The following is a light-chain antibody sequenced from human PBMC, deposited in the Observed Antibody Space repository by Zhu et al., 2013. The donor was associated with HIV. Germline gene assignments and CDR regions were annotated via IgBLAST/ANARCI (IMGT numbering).Light chain of an antibody. CDR2: RNN. Sequence: QSVLTQPPSASGTPGQRVTISCSGSSSNIGSNYVYWYQQLPGTAPKLLIYRNNQRPSGVPDRFSGSKSGTSASLAIGGLQSEDEADYYCAAWDGSLSGYVFGTGTKVTVL. J-gene: IGLJ1*01. V-gene: IGLV1-47*01. CDR1: SSNIGSNY. CDR3: AAWDGSLSGYV.